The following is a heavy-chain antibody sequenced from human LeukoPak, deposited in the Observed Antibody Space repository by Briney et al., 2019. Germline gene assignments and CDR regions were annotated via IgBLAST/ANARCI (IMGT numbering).Heavy chain of an antibody. D-gene: IGHD6-13*01. V-gene: IGHV6-1*01. CDR3: ARAPIAAAGLDAFDI. Sequence: SQTLSLTCAISGDSVSSNSAAWTWIRQSPSRGLEWLGRTYYRSKWYNDYAVSVKSRVTINPDTSKNQFSLQLNSVTPEDTAVYYCARAPIAAAGLDAFDIWGQGTMVTVSS. CDR1: GDSVSSNSAA. CDR2: TYYRSKWYN. J-gene: IGHJ3*02.